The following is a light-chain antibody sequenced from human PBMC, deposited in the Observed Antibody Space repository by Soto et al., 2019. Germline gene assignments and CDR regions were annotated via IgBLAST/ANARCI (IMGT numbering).Light chain of an antibody. Sequence: DIQMTQSPSTLSASVGDRVTITCRASESMSNCLAWYQQKPGKAPKLLISGASSWQSGVPSRFSGSASGTEFTLTISSLQPDVIATYDCQQCHRYLTFGQGTKVEMK. CDR2: GAS. J-gene: IGKJ1*01. V-gene: IGKV1-5*01. CDR3: QQCHRYLT. CDR1: ESMSNC.